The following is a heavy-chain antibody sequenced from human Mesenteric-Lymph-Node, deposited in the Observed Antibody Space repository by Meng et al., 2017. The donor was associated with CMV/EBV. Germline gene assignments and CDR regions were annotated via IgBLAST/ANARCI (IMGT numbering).Heavy chain of an antibody. CDR3: ARSGGRSYYYGMDV. D-gene: IGHD3-16*01. CDR2: ISWNSGSI. V-gene: IGHV3-9*01. CDR1: GFTFDDYA. Sequence: SLKISCAASGFTFDDYAMHWVRQAPGKGLEWVSGISWNSGSIGYADSVKGRFTISRDNAKNSLYLQMNSLRAEDTAVYYCARSGGRSYYYGMDVWGQGTTVTVSS. J-gene: IGHJ6*02.